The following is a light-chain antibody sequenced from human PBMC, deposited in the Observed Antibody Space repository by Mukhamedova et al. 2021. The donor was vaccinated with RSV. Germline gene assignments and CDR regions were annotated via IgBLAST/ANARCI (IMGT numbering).Light chain of an antibody. CDR1: GDKY. Sequence: GDKYACWYQQKPGQSPVLVIYQDSKRPSGIPERFSGSNSGNTATLTISGTQAMDEADYYCQAWDSRPGVFGGGTNLTV. CDR3: QAWDSRPGV. J-gene: IGLJ2*01. CDR2: QDS. V-gene: IGLV3-1*01.